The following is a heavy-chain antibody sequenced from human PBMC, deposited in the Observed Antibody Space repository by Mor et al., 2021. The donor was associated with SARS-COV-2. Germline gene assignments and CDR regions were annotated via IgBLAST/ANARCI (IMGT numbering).Heavy chain of an antibody. CDR3: ARLKGQDTAMVGVFDY. V-gene: IGHV4-39*01. D-gene: IGHD5-18*01. CDR2: AST. J-gene: IGHJ4*02. Sequence: ASTYYNPSLKSRVTISVDTSKNQFSLKLSSVTAADTAVYYCARLKGQDTAMVGVFDYWGQGTLVTVSS.